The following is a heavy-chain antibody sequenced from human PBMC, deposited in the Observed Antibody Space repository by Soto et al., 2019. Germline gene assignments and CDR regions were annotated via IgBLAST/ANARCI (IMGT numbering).Heavy chain of an antibody. CDR3: ARDEDGTTVSYYYYYYMDV. Sequence: VQLVESGGGLVQPGGSLRLSCAASGFTFSSYSMNWVRQAPGKGLEWVSYISSSSSTIYYADSVKGRFTISRDNAKNSLYLQMNSLRAEDTAVYYCARDEDGTTVSYYYYYYMDVWGKGTTVTVSS. CDR2: ISSSSSTI. V-gene: IGHV3-48*01. D-gene: IGHD1-7*01. CDR1: GFTFSSYS. J-gene: IGHJ6*03.